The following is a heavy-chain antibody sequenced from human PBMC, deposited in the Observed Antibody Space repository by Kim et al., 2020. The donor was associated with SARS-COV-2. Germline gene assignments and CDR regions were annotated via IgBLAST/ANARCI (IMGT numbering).Heavy chain of an antibody. J-gene: IGHJ3*02. Sequence: SRVTISVDTSKNQFSLKLSSVTAADTAVYYCARSITMVRGVILHDAFDIWGQGTMVTVSS. V-gene: IGHV4-39*07. CDR3: ARSITMVRGVILHDAFDI. D-gene: IGHD3-10*01.